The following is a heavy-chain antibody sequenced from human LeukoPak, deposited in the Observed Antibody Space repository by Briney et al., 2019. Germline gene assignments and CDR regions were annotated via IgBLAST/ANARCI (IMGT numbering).Heavy chain of an antibody. J-gene: IGHJ3*02. CDR3: AKGLAYDSSGYYADDAFDI. CDR2: INTDGSST. V-gene: IGHV3-74*01. D-gene: IGHD3-22*01. Sequence: GGSLRLSCAASGFTFSSYWMHWVRQAPGKGLVWVSRINTDGSSTSYADSVKGRFTISRDNAKNTLYLQMNSLRAEDTALYYCAKGLAYDSSGYYADDAFDIWGQGTMVTVSS. CDR1: GFTFSSYW.